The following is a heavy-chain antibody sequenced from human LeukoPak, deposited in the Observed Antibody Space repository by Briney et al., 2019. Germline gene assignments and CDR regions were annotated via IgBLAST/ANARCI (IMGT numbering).Heavy chain of an antibody. CDR2: IYYSGST. J-gene: IGHJ5*02. CDR3: ARHDYSTNWFDP. Sequence: KPSETLSLTCTVSGGSISSSSYYWGWIRQPPGKGLEWIGSIYYSGSTYYNPSLKSRVTISVDTSKNQFSLKLSSLTAADTAVSYCARHDYSTNWFDPWGQGTLVTVSS. V-gene: IGHV4-39*01. CDR1: GGSISSSSYY. D-gene: IGHD4-11*01.